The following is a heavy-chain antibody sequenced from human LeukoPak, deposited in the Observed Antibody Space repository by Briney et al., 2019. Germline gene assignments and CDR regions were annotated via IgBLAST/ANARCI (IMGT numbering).Heavy chain of an antibody. CDR3: ARVRSGCFEE. V-gene: IGHV6-1*01. D-gene: IGHD3-22*01. CDR1: GDSVSSNLVT. Sequence: SQTLSLTCAISGDSVSSNLVTWNWIRQSPSRGLEWLGRTYYRSKWSYDSGESVKSRLTINPDTSKNQFSLQLTSVTPEDTAVYYCARVRSGCFEEWGQGTLVTVSS. CDR2: TYYRSKWSY. J-gene: IGHJ4*02.